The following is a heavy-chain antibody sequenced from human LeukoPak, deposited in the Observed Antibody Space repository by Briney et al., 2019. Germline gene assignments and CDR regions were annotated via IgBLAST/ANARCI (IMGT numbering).Heavy chain of an antibody. CDR2: MNPVTGDA. Sequence: ASVKVSCKASGYTFTNFDINWVRQAPGQGLEWMGWMNPVTGDAGSTQKFQGRVTLTRDTSISTAYMELSSLTSDDTAFYYCARAPMGTAAFYWGQGTLVTVSS. V-gene: IGHV1-8*01. J-gene: IGHJ4*02. D-gene: IGHD2-2*01. CDR3: ARAPMGTAAFY. CDR1: GYTFTNFD.